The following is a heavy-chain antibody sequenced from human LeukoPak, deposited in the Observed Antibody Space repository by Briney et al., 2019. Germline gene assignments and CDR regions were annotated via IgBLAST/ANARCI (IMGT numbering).Heavy chain of an antibody. CDR3: AREGWLGEPRAFDI. V-gene: IGHV3-23*01. J-gene: IGHJ3*02. Sequence: GGSLRLSCAASGFTFSSYAMSWVRQAPGKGLEWVSGINGGGENTYCADSVKGRFTISRDNSKNILYLQMNSLRLEDTAVYYCAREGWLGEPRAFDIWGQGTMVTVSS. D-gene: IGHD3-10*01. CDR2: INGGGENT. CDR1: GFTFSSYA.